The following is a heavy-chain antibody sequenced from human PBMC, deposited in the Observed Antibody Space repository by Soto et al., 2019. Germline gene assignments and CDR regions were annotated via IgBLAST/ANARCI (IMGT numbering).Heavy chain of an antibody. J-gene: IGHJ4*02. CDR2: ISGSGGTT. Sequence: EVQLLESGGGLVQPGGSLRLSCAASGFTFNNYAMTWVRQAPGKGLEWVSAISGSGGTTYYADSVKVRFTISRDNSKNTLDLQMNSLRAEDTAVYYCSKSPRAAAGNNYFDYWGQGTLVTVSS. CDR3: SKSPRAAAGNNYFDY. V-gene: IGHV3-23*01. D-gene: IGHD6-13*01. CDR1: GFTFNNYA.